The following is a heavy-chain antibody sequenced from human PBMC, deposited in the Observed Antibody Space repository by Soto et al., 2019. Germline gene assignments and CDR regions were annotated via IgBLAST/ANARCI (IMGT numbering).Heavy chain of an antibody. CDR2: IYYSGST. CDR3: ARSAIPNYDILTGYYSPTSYFDY. D-gene: IGHD3-9*01. Sequence: SETLSLTGTVSGGSISSYYWSWIRQPPGKGLEWIGYIYYSGSTNYNPSLKSRVTISVDTSKNQFSLKLSSVTAADTAVYYCARSAIPNYDILTGYYSPTSYFDYWGQGTLVTVSS. J-gene: IGHJ4*02. V-gene: IGHV4-59*01. CDR1: GGSISSYY.